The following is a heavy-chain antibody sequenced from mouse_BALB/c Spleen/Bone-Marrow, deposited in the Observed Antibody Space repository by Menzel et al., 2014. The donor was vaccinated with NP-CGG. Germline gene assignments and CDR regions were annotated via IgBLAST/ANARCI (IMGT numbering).Heavy chain of an antibody. V-gene: IGHV2-9*02. Sequence: VKLQESGPGLVAPSQRLSITCTVSGFSLTSYGVHWVRQPPGKVLEWLGVIWAGGSTNYNSALMSRLSISKDNSKSQVFLKMNSLQTDDTAMYYCARGSYYEGAMDYWGQGTSVTVSS. D-gene: IGHD1-1*01. CDR1: GFSLTSYG. J-gene: IGHJ4*01. CDR2: IWAGGST. CDR3: ARGSYYEGAMDY.